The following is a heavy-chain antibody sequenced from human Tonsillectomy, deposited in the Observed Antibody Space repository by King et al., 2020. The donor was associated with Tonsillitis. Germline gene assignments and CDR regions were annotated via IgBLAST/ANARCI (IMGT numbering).Heavy chain of an antibody. Sequence: AQLVQSGAEVQKAGESLKISCKGSGYSFATYWIGWVRQMPGKGLEWMGLIYPDDSDTRYSPSFQGQVTISADKSINTAYLQWSSLKASDTAIYYCARWGLTNYDSSGYYYPFDYWGQGTLVTVSS. CDR3: ARWGLTNYDSSGYYYPFDY. CDR2: IYPDDSDT. D-gene: IGHD3-22*01. J-gene: IGHJ4*02. CDR1: GYSFATYW. V-gene: IGHV5-51*01.